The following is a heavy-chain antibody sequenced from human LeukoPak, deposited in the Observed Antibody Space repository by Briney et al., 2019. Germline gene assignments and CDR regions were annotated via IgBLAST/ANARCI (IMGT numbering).Heavy chain of an antibody. CDR3: ARDRWRYDFWSGFDP. CDR1: GGSISSYY. Sequence: SETLSLTCTVSGGSISSYYWSWIRQPPGKGLEWIGYIYYSGSTNYNPSLKSRVTISVDTSKNQFSLKLSSVTAADTAVYYCARDRWRYDFWSGFDPWGQGTLVTVSS. CDR2: IYYSGST. D-gene: IGHD3-3*01. V-gene: IGHV4-59*01. J-gene: IGHJ5*02.